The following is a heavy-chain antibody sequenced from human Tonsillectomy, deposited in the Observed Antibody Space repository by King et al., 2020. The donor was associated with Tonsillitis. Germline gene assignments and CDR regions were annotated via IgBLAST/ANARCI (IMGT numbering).Heavy chain of an antibody. J-gene: IGHJ4*02. CDR1: GYTFTDYY. D-gene: IGHD3-22*01. V-gene: IGHV1-46*01. CDR2: INPTGGST. CDR3: ARDPDYYDPTEDY. Sequence: VQLVESGAEVKKPGASVKVSCKASGYTFTDYYIQWVRQAPGQGLEWVGIINPTGGSTRYAEKFQGRVTMTSDTSTSTVYMELSSLRSDDTAVYYCARDPDYYDPTEDYWGQGTLVTVSS.